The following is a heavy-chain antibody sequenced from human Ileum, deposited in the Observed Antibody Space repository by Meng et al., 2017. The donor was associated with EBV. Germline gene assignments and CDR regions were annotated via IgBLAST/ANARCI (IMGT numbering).Heavy chain of an antibody. CDR2: IYYSGRT. V-gene: IGHV4-39*01. Sequence: LPVLEPAQGLVKPSETLSLTCTVSGGPINSSSYYWGWIRQPPGKGLEWIGSIYYSGRTYYNPSLKSRVTISVDTSKNQFSLKLSSVTAADTAVYYCARPIAAAGWFDPWGQGTLVTVSS. CDR1: GGPINSSSYY. CDR3: ARPIAAAGWFDP. D-gene: IGHD6-13*01. J-gene: IGHJ5*02.